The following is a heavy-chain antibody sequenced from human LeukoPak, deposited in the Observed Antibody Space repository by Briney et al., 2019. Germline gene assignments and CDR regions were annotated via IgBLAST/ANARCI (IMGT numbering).Heavy chain of an antibody. CDR2: TRSDGSKK. Sequence: GGSLRLSCAASGFTFSYYGMHWVRQAPGKGLEWVAFTRSDGSKKYYADSVKGRFTISRDNSKNTLYLQMISLRAEDTAVYYCANGCSSTSCPPGVSYYYYMDVWGKGTTVTVSS. D-gene: IGHD2-2*01. J-gene: IGHJ6*03. V-gene: IGHV3-30*02. CDR1: GFTFSYYG. CDR3: ANGCSSTSCPPGVSYYYYMDV.